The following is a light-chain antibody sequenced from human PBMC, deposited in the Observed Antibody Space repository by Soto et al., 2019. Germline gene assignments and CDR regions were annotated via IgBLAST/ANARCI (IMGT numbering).Light chain of an antibody. CDR1: SSNIGTNT. J-gene: IGLJ1*01. V-gene: IGLV1-44*01. Sequence: QSVLTQPPSASGTPGQRVTVSCSGSSSNIGTNTVNWYQQLPGTAPKLLVFRDNQRPSGVPGRFSGSKSGTSASLAISGLQSEDEDEYFCATWDDSLTGFVFGTGTKLTVL. CDR3: ATWDDSLTGFV. CDR2: RDN.